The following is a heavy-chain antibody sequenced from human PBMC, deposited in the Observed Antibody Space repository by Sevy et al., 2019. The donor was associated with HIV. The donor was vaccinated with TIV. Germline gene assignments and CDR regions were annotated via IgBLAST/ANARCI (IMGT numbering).Heavy chain of an antibody. CDR2: IYNGGST. D-gene: IGHD6-13*01. CDR3: ARDGGSRGLDV. J-gene: IGHJ6*04. CDR1: GFTVSSNY. Sequence: GGSLRLSCAASGFTVSSNYMNWVRQAPGKGLEWVSVIYNGGSTYSADSVKGRFTISRGNSKNTLYLQMNSLRAEDAAVYYCARDGGSRGLDVWGKGTTVTVSS. V-gene: IGHV3-66*02.